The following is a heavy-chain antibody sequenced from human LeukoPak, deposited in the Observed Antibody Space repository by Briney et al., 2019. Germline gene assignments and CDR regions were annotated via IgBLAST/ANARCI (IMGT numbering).Heavy chain of an antibody. Sequence: SETLSLTCTVSGGSISSYYWRWIRQPPGKGLEWIGYIYYSGSTDYNPSLKSRVTISVDTSKNQFSLKLSSVTAADTAVYYCARASGSYYGTDWFDPWGQGTLVTVSS. CDR1: GGSISSYY. D-gene: IGHD1-26*01. V-gene: IGHV4-59*01. CDR3: ARASGSYYGTDWFDP. CDR2: IYYSGST. J-gene: IGHJ5*02.